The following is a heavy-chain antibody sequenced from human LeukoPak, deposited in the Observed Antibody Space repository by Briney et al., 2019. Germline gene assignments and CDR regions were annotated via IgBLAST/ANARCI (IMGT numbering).Heavy chain of an antibody. V-gene: IGHV3-74*01. D-gene: IGHD3-10*01. Sequence: GGSLRLSCAASGFTFSSYWMHWVRQAPGKGLVWVSRINSDGSSTSYADSVKGRLTISRDNAKNTLYLQMNSLRAEDTAVYYCARAPYYGSGSRAFDIWGQGTMVTVSS. CDR3: ARAPYYGSGSRAFDI. CDR2: INSDGSST. CDR1: GFTFSSYW. J-gene: IGHJ3*02.